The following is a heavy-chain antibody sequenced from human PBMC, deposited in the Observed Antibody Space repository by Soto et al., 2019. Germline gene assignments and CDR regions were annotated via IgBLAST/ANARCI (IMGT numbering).Heavy chain of an antibody. J-gene: IGHJ6*02. CDR3: ARDGTPGGYYYYYGMDV. CDR1: GLTFSSYG. CDR2: IWYDGSNK. V-gene: IGHV3-33*01. Sequence: QVQLVESGGGVVQPGRSLRLSCAASGLTFSSYGMHWVRQAPGKGLEWVAVIWYDGSNKYYADSVKGRFTISRDNSKNTLYLQMNSLRAEDTAVYYCARDGTPGGYYYYYGMDVWGQGTTVTVSS. D-gene: IGHD1-26*01.